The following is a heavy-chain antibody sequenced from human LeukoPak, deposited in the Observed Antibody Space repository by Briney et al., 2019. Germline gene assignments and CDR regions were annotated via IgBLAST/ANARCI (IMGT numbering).Heavy chain of an antibody. CDR2: MNPNSGNA. Sequence: ASVKVSCKASGYTFTSYDINWVRQATGQGLEWMGWMNPNSGNAGYAQKFQGRVTMTRNTSISTAYMELSSLRSEDTAVYYCARDLSMVEWEPVDYWGQGTLVTVSS. D-gene: IGHD1-26*01. CDR1: GYTFTSYD. CDR3: ARDLSMVEWEPVDY. J-gene: IGHJ4*02. V-gene: IGHV1-8*01.